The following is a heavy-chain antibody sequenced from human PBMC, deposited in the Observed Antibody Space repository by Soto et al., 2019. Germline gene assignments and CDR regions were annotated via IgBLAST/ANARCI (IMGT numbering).Heavy chain of an antibody. CDR2: INHSGST. Sequence: SETLSLTCAVYGGSFSGYYWSWIRQPPGKGLEWIGEINHSGSTNYNPSLKSRVTISVDASKNQFSLKLSSVTAADTAVYYCARGRAAVTTGFDYWGQGTLVTVSS. V-gene: IGHV4-34*01. J-gene: IGHJ4*02. CDR1: GGSFSGYY. D-gene: IGHD4-17*01. CDR3: ARGRAAVTTGFDY.